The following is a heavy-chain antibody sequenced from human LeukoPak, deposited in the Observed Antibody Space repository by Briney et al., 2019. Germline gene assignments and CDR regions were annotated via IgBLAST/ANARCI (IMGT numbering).Heavy chain of an antibody. CDR1: GXTFSDYY. Sequence: GGSLRLSCAASGXTFSDYYMSWIRQAPGKGLEWLSYISGSGSHTTYADSVRGRFTISRDNAKNSLSLQVNSLRADDTAVYYCARVGSTVAAGTPDYWGQGTLVTVSS. V-gene: IGHV3-11*06. J-gene: IGHJ4*02. CDR2: ISGSGSHT. CDR3: ARVGSTVAAGTPDY. D-gene: IGHD6-13*01.